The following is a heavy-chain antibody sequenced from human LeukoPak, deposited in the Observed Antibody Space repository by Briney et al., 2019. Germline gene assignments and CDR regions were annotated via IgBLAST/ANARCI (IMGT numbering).Heavy chain of an antibody. J-gene: IGHJ4*02. CDR3: ASGEPYYGDYVRTNTKIGNEYYFDY. Sequence: SVKVSCKASGGTFSSYAISWVRQAPGQGLEWMGGIIPIFGTANYAQKFQGRVTITADESTSTAYMELSSLRSEGTAVYYCASGEPYYGDYVRTNTKIGNEYYFDYWGQGTLVTVSS. CDR2: IIPIFGTA. V-gene: IGHV1-69*13. CDR1: GGTFSSYA. D-gene: IGHD4-17*01.